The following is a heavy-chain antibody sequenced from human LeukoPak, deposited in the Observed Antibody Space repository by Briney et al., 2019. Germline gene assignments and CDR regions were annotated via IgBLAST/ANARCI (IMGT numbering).Heavy chain of an antibody. V-gene: IGHV4-59*01. CDR3: AGGSGYYYGSSGYYGY. D-gene: IGHD3-22*01. J-gene: IGHJ4*02. CDR1: SGSIGSYY. Sequence: SETLSLTCTVSSGSIGSYYWSWIRQPPGKGLEWMGYIYYSGSTNYNPSLKSRVTISVDTSKNQFSLKLSSVTAADTAVYYCAGGSGYYYGSSGYYGYWGQRTLATVSS. CDR2: IYYSGST.